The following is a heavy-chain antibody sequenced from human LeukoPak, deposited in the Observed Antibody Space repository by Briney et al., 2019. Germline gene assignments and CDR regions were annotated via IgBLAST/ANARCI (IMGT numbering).Heavy chain of an antibody. CDR2: IYYSGST. CDR1: GGSFSGYY. D-gene: IGHD3-22*01. V-gene: IGHV4-59*12. Sequence: SETLFLTCAVYGGSFSGYYWSWIRQPPGKGLEWIGYIYYSGSTNYNPSLKSRVTISVDTSKNQFSLKLSSVTAADTAVYYCARDLGDSSGGNFFDYWGQGTLVTVSS. J-gene: IGHJ4*02. CDR3: ARDLGDSSGGNFFDY.